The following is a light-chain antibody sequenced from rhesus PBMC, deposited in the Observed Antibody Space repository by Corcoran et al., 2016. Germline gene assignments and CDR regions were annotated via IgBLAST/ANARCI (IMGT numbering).Light chain of an antibody. CDR2: KAS. CDR3: QQYNSAPFT. V-gene: IGKV1-16*01. CDR1: QSISSW. J-gene: IGKJ3*01. Sequence: DIQMTQSPSSLSASVGDKVTITCQASQSISSWLAWYQQKPGKAPKPLISKASRLESGVPSRFSGIGSGTDFTLTISSLQPEDFATYYCQQYNSAPFTFGPGTKLDIK.